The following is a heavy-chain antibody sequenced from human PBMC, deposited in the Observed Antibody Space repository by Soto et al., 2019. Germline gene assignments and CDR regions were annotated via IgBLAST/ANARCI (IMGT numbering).Heavy chain of an antibody. CDR1: GYTFTSYG. Sequence: ASVKVSCKASGYTFTSYGISWVRQAPGQWLEWMGWINPNSGDTNYAQKFQGWVTMTRDTSISTAYMELSRLRSEDTAVYYCASGVWSGYYGDYWGQGTLVTVSS. CDR2: INPNSGDT. J-gene: IGHJ4*02. CDR3: ASGVWSGYYGDY. V-gene: IGHV1-2*04. D-gene: IGHD3-3*01.